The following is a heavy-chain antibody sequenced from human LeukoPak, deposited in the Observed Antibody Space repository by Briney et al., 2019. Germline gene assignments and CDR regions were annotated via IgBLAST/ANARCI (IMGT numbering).Heavy chain of an antibody. J-gene: IGHJ4*02. CDR1: GFTFSSYA. D-gene: IGHD3-22*01. CDR3: ARRRYDSSGYYYVDDY. V-gene: IGHV3-30-3*01. CDR2: ISYDGSNK. Sequence: PGGSLRPSCAASGFTFSSYAMHWVRQAPGKGLEWVAVISYDGSNKYYADSVKGRFTISRDNSKNTLYLQMNSLRAEDTAVYYCARRRYDSSGYYYVDDYWGQGTLVTVSS.